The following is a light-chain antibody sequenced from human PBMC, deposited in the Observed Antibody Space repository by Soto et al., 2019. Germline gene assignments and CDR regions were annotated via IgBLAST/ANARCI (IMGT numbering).Light chain of an antibody. V-gene: IGKV3-11*01. Sequence: EILLTQSPATLSLSPGEGATLSCRASQSVSNNLAWYQQKPGQAPRLLIYGASKRATGVPARFSGSGSGTEFTLTISSLEPEDFAVYYCHQRSNWPPSTFGPGTKVDIK. J-gene: IGKJ3*01. CDR1: QSVSNN. CDR2: GAS. CDR3: HQRSNWPPST.